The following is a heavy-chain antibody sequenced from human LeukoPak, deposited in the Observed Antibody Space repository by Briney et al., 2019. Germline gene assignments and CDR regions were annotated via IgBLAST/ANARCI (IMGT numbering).Heavy chain of an antibody. CDR1: GGSISRSNW. J-gene: IGHJ2*01. V-gene: IGHV4-4*02. D-gene: IGHD3-3*01. CDR3: AREDYDDSGAWYFDL. CDR2: IYHSGST. Sequence: SGTLSLTCAVSGGSISRSNWWSWVRQPPGKGLEWIGEIYHSGSTNYNPSLKSRVTISVDKSKNQFSLKLSSVTAADTAVYYCAREDYDDSGAWYFDLWGRATLVTVSS.